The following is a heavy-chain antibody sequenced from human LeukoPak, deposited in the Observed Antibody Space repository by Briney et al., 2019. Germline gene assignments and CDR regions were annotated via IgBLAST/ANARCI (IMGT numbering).Heavy chain of an antibody. CDR3: VIDMDV. CDR2: IKENGSEK. V-gene: IGHV3-7*02. Sequence: GGSLRLSCAASGFIFSTYWMNWVRQAPGKGLEWVANIKENGSEKSYVDSVKGRFTISRDNAKNSLYLQMNSLRAEDTAVYFCVIDMDVCYQG. CDR1: GFIFSTYW. J-gene: IGHJ6*02.